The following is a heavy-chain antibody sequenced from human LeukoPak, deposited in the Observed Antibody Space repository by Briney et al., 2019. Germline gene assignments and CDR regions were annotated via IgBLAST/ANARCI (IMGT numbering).Heavy chain of an antibody. J-gene: IGHJ4*02. CDR2: IKQDGSEK. CDR3: AKFLPTHIVVANYYFDY. Sequence: GGSLRLSCAASGFTFSSYWMSWVRQAPGKGLEWVANIKQDGSEKYYVDSVKGRFTISRDNAKNSLYLQMNSLRAVDTAVYYCAKFLPTHIVVANYYFDYWGQGTLVTVSS. V-gene: IGHV3-7*01. D-gene: IGHD2-21*01. CDR1: GFTFSSYW.